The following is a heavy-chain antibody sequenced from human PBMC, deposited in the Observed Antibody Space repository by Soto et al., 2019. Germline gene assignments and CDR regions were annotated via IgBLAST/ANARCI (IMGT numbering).Heavy chain of an antibody. Sequence: QVQLQQWGAGLLKPSETLSLTCAVYGGSFSAYYWSWIRQPPGKGLEWIGEINHSGSTNYNPSLKSRVTISVDTSKNQFSVNLNSVTAADTAVYYCSSQALNTAIFDYWGRGTPVTVSS. J-gene: IGHJ4*02. CDR3: SSQALNTAIFDY. V-gene: IGHV4-34*01. D-gene: IGHD5-18*01. CDR2: INHSGST. CDR1: GGSFSAYY.